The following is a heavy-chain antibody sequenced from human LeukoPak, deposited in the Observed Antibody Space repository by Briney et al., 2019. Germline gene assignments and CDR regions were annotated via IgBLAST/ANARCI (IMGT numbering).Heavy chain of an antibody. CDR3: ASNGGMTTVTTSATFDI. D-gene: IGHD4-11*01. CDR2: IIPILGIA. V-gene: IGHV1-69*04. Sequence: SVTVSCKASGGTFSSYAISWVRQAPGQGLEWMGRIIPILGIANYAQKFQGRVTITADKSTSTAYMELSSLRSEDTAVYYCASNGGMTTVTTSATFDIWGQGTTVTVSS. CDR1: GGTFSSYA. J-gene: IGHJ3*02.